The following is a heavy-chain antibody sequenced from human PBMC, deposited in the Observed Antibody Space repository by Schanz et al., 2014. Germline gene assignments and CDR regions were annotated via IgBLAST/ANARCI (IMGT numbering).Heavy chain of an antibody. V-gene: IGHV1-46*01. J-gene: IGHJ5*02. Sequence: QVQLVQSGSELKKPRASVKVSCKASGYTFTSYYVHWVRQAPGQGLEWMGIINPTGGATTSYAQKFQGRVTVTRDTSTTTVYMELSSLRSEDTAIYYCARGNTIFGVVILGWLDPWGQGTLVTVSS. CDR3: ARGNTIFGVVILGWLDP. D-gene: IGHD3-3*01. CDR1: GYTFTSYY. CDR2: INPTGGATT.